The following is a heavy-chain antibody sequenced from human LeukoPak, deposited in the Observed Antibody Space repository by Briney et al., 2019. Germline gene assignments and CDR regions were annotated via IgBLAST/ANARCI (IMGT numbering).Heavy chain of an antibody. V-gene: IGHV1-2*02. CDR3: ARDKGTDMGYYFDY. Sequence: ASVRVSCKASGYTFTGYYMHWVRQAPGQGVEWMGWINPNSGGTNFAQKFQGRVTMTRDTSISTAYMELSSLRSDDTAVYYCARDKGTDMGYYFDYWGQGTLVTVSS. CDR1: GYTFTGYY. D-gene: IGHD5-18*01. CDR2: INPNSGGT. J-gene: IGHJ4*02.